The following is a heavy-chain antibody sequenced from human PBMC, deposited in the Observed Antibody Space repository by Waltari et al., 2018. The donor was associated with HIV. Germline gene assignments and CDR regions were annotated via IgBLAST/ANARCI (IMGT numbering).Heavy chain of an antibody. J-gene: IGHJ6*02. CDR3: AKDNGFGNYFYYYGMDV. CDR2: IRNDETNK. Sequence: QVQLMESEGGVVQPGGSLRLACAASGFTFNNFGLYWVRQAPGKGLEWVAFIRNDETNKKYGDSVKGRFTISRDNSKNTVHLQMNGLRVEDTGIYYCAKDNGFGNYFYYYGMDVWGRGTAVAVSS. V-gene: IGHV3-30*02. D-gene: IGHD2-15*01. CDR1: GFTFNNFG.